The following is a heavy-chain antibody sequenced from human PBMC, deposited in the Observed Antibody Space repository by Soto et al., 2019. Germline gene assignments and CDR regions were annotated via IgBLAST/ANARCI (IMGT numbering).Heavy chain of an antibody. J-gene: IGHJ4*02. V-gene: IGHV1-69*01. CDR2: IIPICGTA. CDR1: GGTFSSYA. CDR3: ASSLSDY. Sequence: QVQLVQSGAEAKKPGASVKVSCKASGGTFSSYAISWVRQAPGEGVEWMGGIIPICGTANYAEKFQGRVSITEDESTSTADTERCRVRSEATAVYYCASSLSDYWGQGTLVTVSS.